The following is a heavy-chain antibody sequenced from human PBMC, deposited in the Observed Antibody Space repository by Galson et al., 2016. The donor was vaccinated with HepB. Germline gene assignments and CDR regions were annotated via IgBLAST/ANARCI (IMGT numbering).Heavy chain of an antibody. V-gene: IGHV3-21*01. Sequence: SLRLSCAASGFSFNIYSMHWVRQAPGKGLEWVSSISSSSTYIYYADSVKGRFTISRDNAKNSLYLQMSSLRGEDTAVYYCASGSGGLAISEAGVAFDFWGQGTLVTVSS. J-gene: IGHJ4*02. CDR1: GFSFNIYS. CDR3: ASGSGGLAISEAGVAFDF. D-gene: IGHD6-19*01. CDR2: ISSSSTYI.